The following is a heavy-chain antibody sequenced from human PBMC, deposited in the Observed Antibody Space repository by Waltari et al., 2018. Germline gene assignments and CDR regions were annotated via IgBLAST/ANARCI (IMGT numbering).Heavy chain of an antibody. CDR3: AMVGHCSGGSCPNDAFDT. V-gene: IGHV4-38-2*02. J-gene: IGHJ3*02. D-gene: IGHD2-15*01. CDR2: IYHTGST. CDR1: HYSLRHGYY. Sequence: QVQLQESGPGLAKPSETLSLTRTVSHYSLRHGYYWGWLRPPPGTGLEWIASIYHTGSTYYSPSLRRRVSISIDTSMSQLSLRLSSVTAADTADYYCAMVGHCSGGSCPNDAFDTWGPGTSVTV.